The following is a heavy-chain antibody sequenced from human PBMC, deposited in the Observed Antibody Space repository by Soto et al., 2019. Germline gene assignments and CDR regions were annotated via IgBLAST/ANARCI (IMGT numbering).Heavy chain of an antibody. CDR3: ARDSPGYGECVLFGY. CDR2: TYYRTKWYN. D-gene: IGHD4-17*01. Sequence: QVQLQQSGPGLVKPSQTLSLTCAISGDSVSSNSAAWNWIRQSPSRGLEWLGRTYYRTKWYNDSAVSVQRRKTNNPDRSKNQVSLQLNSVTPEDTAVYYCARDSPGYGECVLFGYWGQGTLVTVSS. V-gene: IGHV6-1*01. J-gene: IGHJ4*02. CDR1: GDSVSSNSAA.